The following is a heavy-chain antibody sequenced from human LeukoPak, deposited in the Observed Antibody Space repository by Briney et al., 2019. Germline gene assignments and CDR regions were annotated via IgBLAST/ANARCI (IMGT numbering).Heavy chain of an antibody. D-gene: IGHD6-19*01. V-gene: IGHV4-59*12. CDR3: ARRGSGWYFDY. Sequence: PSETLSLTCTVSGGSISSYYWSWLRQPPGKGLEWIGYIYYSGSTNYNPSLKSRVTISVDKSKNQFSLKLNSVTAADTAVYYCARRGSGWYFDYWGQGTLVTVSS. J-gene: IGHJ4*02. CDR1: GGSISSYY. CDR2: IYYSGST.